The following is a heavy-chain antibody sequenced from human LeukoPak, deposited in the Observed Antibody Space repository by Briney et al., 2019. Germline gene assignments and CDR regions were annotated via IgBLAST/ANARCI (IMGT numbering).Heavy chain of an antibody. CDR3: ARDAPQFGVDY. Sequence: ASVKVSCKASGDTFTGYYMHWVRQAPGQGLEWMGWINPNSGGTKYAQKFQGRVTMTRDTSISTAYMEVSRLRSDDTAVYYCARDAPQFGVDYWGQGTLVTVSS. V-gene: IGHV1-2*02. CDR2: INPNSGGT. D-gene: IGHD3-10*01. CDR1: GDTFTGYY. J-gene: IGHJ4*02.